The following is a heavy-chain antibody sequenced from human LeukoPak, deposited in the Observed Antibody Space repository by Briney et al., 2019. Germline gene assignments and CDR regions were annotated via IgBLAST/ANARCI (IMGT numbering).Heavy chain of an antibody. D-gene: IGHD6-19*01. J-gene: IGHJ4*02. CDR3: ARDVSSGWVFDY. V-gene: IGHV1-18*01. CDR1: GYTFTSYG. Sequence: GPVKVSCKASGYTFTSYGISWVRQAPGQGLEWMGWISAYNGNTNYAQKLQGRVTMTTDTSTSTAYMELRSLRSDDTAVYYCARDVSSGWVFDYWGQGTLVTVSS. CDR2: ISAYNGNT.